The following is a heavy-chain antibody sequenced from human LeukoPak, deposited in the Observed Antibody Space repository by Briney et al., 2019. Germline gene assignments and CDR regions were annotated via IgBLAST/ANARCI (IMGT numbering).Heavy chain of an antibody. CDR2: IYYSGST. V-gene: IGHV4-61*01. CDR3: ARVRSIAALSDY. Sequence: SETLSLTCTVSGGSVSSGSYYWSWIRQPPGKGLEWIGYIYYSGSTNYNPSLKSRVTISVDTSKNQFSLKLSSVTAADTAVYYCARVRSIAALSDYWGQGTLVTVSS. D-gene: IGHD6-6*01. CDR1: GGSVSSGSYY. J-gene: IGHJ4*02.